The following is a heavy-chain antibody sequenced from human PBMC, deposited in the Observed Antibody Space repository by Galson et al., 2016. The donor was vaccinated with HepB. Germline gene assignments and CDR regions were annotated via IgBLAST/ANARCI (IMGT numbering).Heavy chain of an antibody. CDR2: TSYDGANK. D-gene: IGHD6-25*01. V-gene: IGHV3-30*04. CDR1: GFTLSNYA. CDR3: ARVVAAGARPPVAFQY. J-gene: IGHJ4*02. Sequence: SLRLSCAVSGFTLSNYAMNWVRQAPGTGLEWVSGTSYDGANKYYADSVKGRATISRDDSKNTVYLQMDSLRGEDTAVYYCARVVAAGARPPVAFQYWGQGVLATVSS.